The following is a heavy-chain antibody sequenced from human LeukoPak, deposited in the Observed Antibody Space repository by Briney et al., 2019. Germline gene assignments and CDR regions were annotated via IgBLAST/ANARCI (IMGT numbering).Heavy chain of an antibody. D-gene: IGHD6-19*01. Sequence: GGSLRLSCAASGFTFSDHYMDWVRQAPGKGLEWVGRIGNKANSYTTEYAASVKGRFTISRDDSKNSLFLQMHSLKSEDTAVYYCARGNPSAWYPFDYGGQGTLVTVSS. CDR1: GFTFSDHY. J-gene: IGHJ4*02. CDR3: ARGNPSAWYPFDY. CDR2: IGNKANSYTT. V-gene: IGHV3-72*01.